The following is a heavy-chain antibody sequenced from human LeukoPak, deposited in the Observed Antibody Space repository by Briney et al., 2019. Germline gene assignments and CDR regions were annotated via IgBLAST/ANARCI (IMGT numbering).Heavy chain of an antibody. V-gene: IGHV3-11*04. Sequence: GGSLRLSCAASGFTFSDYYMGWIRQAPGKGLECVSYITSSGYSTIYYADSVKGRFTISRDNAKNSLNLQMNSLRAEDTAVYYCAGYFARTGYYAEGFDIWGQGTMVTVSS. D-gene: IGHD3/OR15-3a*01. CDR1: GFTFSDYY. CDR2: ITSSGYSTI. J-gene: IGHJ3*02. CDR3: AGYFARTGYYAEGFDI.